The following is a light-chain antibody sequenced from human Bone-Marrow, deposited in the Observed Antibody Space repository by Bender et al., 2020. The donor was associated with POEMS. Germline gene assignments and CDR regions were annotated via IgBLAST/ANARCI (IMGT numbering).Light chain of an antibody. V-gene: IGLV3-1*01. CDR2: QDT. J-gene: IGLJ2*01. CDR3: QSTRRDSGV. Sequence: SYELTQPPSVSVSPGQTATITCSGEKLGEEYACLYQQQPGQSPVVVIYQDTKRPSGIPERFSGSTSGNTASLTISGTQIMDVADYYCQSTRRDSGVFGGGTQLTVL. CDR1: KLGEEY.